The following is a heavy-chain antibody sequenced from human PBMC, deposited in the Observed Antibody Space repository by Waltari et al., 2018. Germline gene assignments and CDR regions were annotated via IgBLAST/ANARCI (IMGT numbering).Heavy chain of an antibody. CDR2: VDPEDGET. CDR3: ATARASSGFFDY. V-gene: IGHV1-69-2*01. Sequence: VQLVQSGAEVKKPGSSVKVSCKASGGTFSSYAISWVRQAPGQGLEWMGRVDPEDGETIYAEKFQGRVTITADTSTDTAYMELSSLRSEDTAVYYCATARASSGFFDYWGQGTLVTVSS. CDR1: GGTFSSYA. D-gene: IGHD6-25*01. J-gene: IGHJ4*02.